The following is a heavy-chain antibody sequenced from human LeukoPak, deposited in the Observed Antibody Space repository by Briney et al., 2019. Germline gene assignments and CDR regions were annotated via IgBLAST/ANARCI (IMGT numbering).Heavy chain of an antibody. V-gene: IGHV3-21*01. CDR2: ISSSSSYI. CDR1: GFTFSSYS. J-gene: IGHJ4*02. CDR3: ARDREGVVVPAANYIDY. Sequence: GGSLRLSCAASGFTFSSYSMNWVRQAPGKGLEWVSSISSSSSYIYYADSVKGRFTISRDNAKDSLYLQMNSLRAEDTAVYYCARDREGVVVPAANYIDYWGQGTLVTVSS. D-gene: IGHD2-2*01.